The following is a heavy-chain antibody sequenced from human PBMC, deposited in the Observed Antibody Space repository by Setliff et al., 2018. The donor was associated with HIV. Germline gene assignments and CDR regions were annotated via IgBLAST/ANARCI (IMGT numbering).Heavy chain of an antibody. Sequence: TLSLTCPVSGDSINSGNYYWSWIRQHPGKGLEWIGYIYYSGSTYYSPSLKSRVTISEDTSKNKFSLKMRSVTAADTAVYYCATSPAGEILGSRPFYFDYWGQGTLVTVSS. J-gene: IGHJ4*02. CDR3: ATSPAGEILGSRPFYFDY. CDR1: GDSINSGNYY. D-gene: IGHD3-10*01. V-gene: IGHV4-31*03. CDR2: IYYSGST.